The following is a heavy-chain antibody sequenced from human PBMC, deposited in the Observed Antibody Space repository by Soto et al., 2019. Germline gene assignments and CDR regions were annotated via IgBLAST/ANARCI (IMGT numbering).Heavy chain of an antibody. CDR1: GYSCTNYW. J-gene: IGHJ6*02. Sequence: GESLKISCKASGYSCTNYWIGWVRQLPGKGLEWLGRIDPSDSYTNYSPSFQGHVTISADKSISTAYLQWSSLKASDTAMDYCARQVFGVVIGGREGWGQGTTVTVSS. D-gene: IGHD3-3*01. CDR3: ARQVFGVVIGGREG. CDR2: IDPSDSYT. V-gene: IGHV5-10-1*01.